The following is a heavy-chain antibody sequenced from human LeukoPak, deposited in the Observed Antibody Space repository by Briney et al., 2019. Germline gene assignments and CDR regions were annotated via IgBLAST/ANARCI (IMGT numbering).Heavy chain of an antibody. CDR1: GYTFTSYG. J-gene: IGHJ5*02. D-gene: IGHD6-6*01. CDR3: ARDPEDSSSSGVDWFDP. CDR2: ISAYNGKT. Sequence: GASVKVSCKASGYTFTSYGISWVRQAPGQGLEWMGWISAYNGKTNYAQKLQCRVTMTPDTSTSTAYMQLRSLRSDDTAVYYCARDPEDSSSSGVDWFDPWGQGTLVTVSS. V-gene: IGHV1-18*01.